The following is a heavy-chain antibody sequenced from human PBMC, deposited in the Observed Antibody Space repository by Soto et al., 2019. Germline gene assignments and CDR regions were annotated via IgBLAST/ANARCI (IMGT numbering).Heavy chain of an antibody. CDR1: GGSINSYY. Sequence: QVQLQESGPGLVKPSETLSLTCTVSGGSINSYYWSWIRQPPGKGLEWIGYIYYSGSTNYNPSLKSRAPLSVDTSKNQFSLKLSSVTAADTAVYYCARHHSGGAMIVRYWGQGTLVTVSS. CDR2: IYYSGST. CDR3: ARHHSGGAMIVRY. D-gene: IGHD3-22*01. V-gene: IGHV4-59*08. J-gene: IGHJ4*02.